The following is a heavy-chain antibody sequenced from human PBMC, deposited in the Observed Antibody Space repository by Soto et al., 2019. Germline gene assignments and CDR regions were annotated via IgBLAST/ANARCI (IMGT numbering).Heavy chain of an antibody. V-gene: IGHV3-13*01. CDR3: ARGGAFGEQFSDPFDM. CDR1: VFTFSVYG. J-gene: IGHJ3*02. CDR2: IGTSGHA. D-gene: IGHD3-10*01. Sequence: GGSLRLSCAASVFTFSVYGMHLVRQAPGESLECVSVIGTSGHAFYSDSVKGRFTITREDAENSVYIQINSLRDGDTGVYYCARGGAFGEQFSDPFDMWGQGTIVTLSS.